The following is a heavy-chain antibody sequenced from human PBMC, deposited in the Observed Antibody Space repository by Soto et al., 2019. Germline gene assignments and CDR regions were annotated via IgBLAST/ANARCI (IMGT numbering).Heavy chain of an antibody. CDR2: TYFRSKWYN. CDR3: AKGDNLGPKTGYAFDP. V-gene: IGHV6-1*01. Sequence: SQTLSLTCDISGDSVSSNTASWNWIRQSPSRGLEWLGRTYFRSKWYNDYAVPVKSRIIINPDTSNNQFSLQLNSVTPEDTAVYFCAKGDNLGPKTGYAFDPWGQGIMVTVSS. D-gene: IGHD5-12*01. J-gene: IGHJ5*02. CDR1: GDSVSSNTAS.